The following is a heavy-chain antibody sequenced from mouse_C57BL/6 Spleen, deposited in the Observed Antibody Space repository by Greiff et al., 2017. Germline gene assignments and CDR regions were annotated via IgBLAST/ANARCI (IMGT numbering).Heavy chain of an antibody. CDR1: GFTFTDYY. CDR2: IRNKANGYTT. CDR3: AGWGRAWYFDV. D-gene: IGHD3-3*01. Sequence: DVMLVESGGGLVQPGGSLSLSCAASGFTFTDYYMSWVRQPPGKALEWLGFIRNKANGYTTEYSASLKGRFTISRDNSQSILYLQMNALRAEDSATYYCAGWGRAWYFDVWGTGTTVTVSS. J-gene: IGHJ1*03. V-gene: IGHV7-3*01.